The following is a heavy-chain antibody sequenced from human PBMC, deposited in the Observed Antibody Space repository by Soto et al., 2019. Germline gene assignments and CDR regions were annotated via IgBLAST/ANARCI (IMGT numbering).Heavy chain of an antibody. J-gene: IGHJ6*02. CDR1: GFTFSDYY. CDR2: ISSSSSST. V-gene: IGHV3-11*05. CDR3: ARVRALAADGMDV. D-gene: IGHD6-19*01. Sequence: QVQLVESGGGLVKPGGSLRLSCAASGFTFSDYYMIWIRQAPGKGLKWVSYISSSSSSTNYADSVKGRFTISRDNAKNSLYLQQNSLRADDPAVYDCARVRALAADGMDVWGQGSTVTVSS.